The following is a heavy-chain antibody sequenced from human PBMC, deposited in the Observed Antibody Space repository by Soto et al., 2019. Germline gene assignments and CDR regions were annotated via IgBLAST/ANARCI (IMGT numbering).Heavy chain of an antibody. CDR2: IWYDGSNK. V-gene: IGHV3-33*01. Sequence: GGSLRLSCAASGFTFSSYGMHWVRQAPGKGLEWVAVIWYDGSNKYYTDSGKGRFTNSRDNSKNTLYLQMNSLRAEETAVYYCARDDSGYDYLSHLNYYYYGMDVWGQGTTVTVSS. CDR3: ARDDSGYDYLSHLNYYYYGMDV. CDR1: GFTFSSYG. J-gene: IGHJ6*02. D-gene: IGHD5-12*01.